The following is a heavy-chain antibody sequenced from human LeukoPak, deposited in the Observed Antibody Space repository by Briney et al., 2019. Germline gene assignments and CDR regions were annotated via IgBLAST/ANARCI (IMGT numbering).Heavy chain of an antibody. D-gene: IGHD3-3*01. CDR2: ISAYNGNT. CDR1: GYTFTSYG. V-gene: IGHV1-18*01. Sequence: ASVKVSCKASGYTFTSYGISWVRQAPGQGVEWMGWISAYNGNTNYAQKLQGRVTMTTDTATSTAYMELRSLRSDYTAVYYCARVLGVVGNAFDIWGQGTMVTVSS. J-gene: IGHJ3*02. CDR3: ARVLGVVGNAFDI.